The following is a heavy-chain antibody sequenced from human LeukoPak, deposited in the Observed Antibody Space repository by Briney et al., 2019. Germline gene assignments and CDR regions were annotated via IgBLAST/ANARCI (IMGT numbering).Heavy chain of an antibody. D-gene: IGHD1-26*01. J-gene: IGHJ4*02. CDR1: GFTFSSYS. V-gene: IGHV3-21*01. CDR3: ASGATTLFDY. CDR2: ISSSSSYI. Sequence: GGSLRLSCAASGFTFSSYSMNWVRQAPGKGPEWVSSISSSSSYIYYADSVKGRFTISRDNAKNSLYLQMNSLRAEDTAVYYCASGATTLFDYWGQGTLVTVSS.